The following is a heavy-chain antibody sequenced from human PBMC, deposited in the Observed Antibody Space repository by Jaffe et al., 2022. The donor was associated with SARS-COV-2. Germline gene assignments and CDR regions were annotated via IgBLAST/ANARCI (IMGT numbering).Heavy chain of an antibody. J-gene: IGHJ4*02. V-gene: IGHV3-23*01. CDR1: GLTFSSYA. D-gene: IGHD6-6*01. CDR3: AKAMKSSSPDVPPTPFDY. Sequence: EVQLLESGGGLVQPGGSLRLSCAASGLTFSSYAMSWVRQAPGKGLEWVSAISGSGASTHYAGSVKGRFTISRDNSKNTLYLQMNNLRAEDTAVYYCAKAMKSSSPDVPPTPFDYWGQGTLVTVSS. CDR2: ISGSGAST.